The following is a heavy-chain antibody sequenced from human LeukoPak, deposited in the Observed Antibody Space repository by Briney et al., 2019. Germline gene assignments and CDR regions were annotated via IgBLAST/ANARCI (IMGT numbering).Heavy chain of an antibody. CDR1: GYTFTGYY. CDR3: ARVIRDNWFDP. J-gene: IGHJ5*02. Sequence: GASVKVSCKASGYTFTGYYMHWVRQAPGQGLEWVGWINPNTGGTNYQGRVTMTRDTSIRTAYMELSSLRSDDTAVYYCARVIRDNWFDPWGQGTLVTVSS. D-gene: IGHD2-21*01. V-gene: IGHV1-2*02. CDR2: INPNTGGT.